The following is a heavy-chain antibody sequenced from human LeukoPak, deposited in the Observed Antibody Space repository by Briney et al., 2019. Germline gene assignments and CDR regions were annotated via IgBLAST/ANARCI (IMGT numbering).Heavy chain of an antibody. J-gene: IGHJ1*01. CDR2: ISGDSYT. CDR1: GFTFRDYH. D-gene: IGHD4-23*01. V-gene: IGHV3-11*05. Sequence: GGSLGLSCAASGFTFRDYHMSWIRQTPGKGLEWLSYISGDSYTKYADSVKGRFTISRDNAKNSLFLQMNSLRVEDTAVYYCARGGGNSGYFQHWGQGTLVTVSS. CDR3: ARGGGNSGYFQH.